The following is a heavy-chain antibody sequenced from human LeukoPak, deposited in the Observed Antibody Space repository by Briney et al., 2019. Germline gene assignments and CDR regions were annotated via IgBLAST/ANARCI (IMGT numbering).Heavy chain of an antibody. CDR1: GGTFSSYA. D-gene: IGHD3-22*01. V-gene: IGHV7-4-1*02. CDR3: ARDHSHSSGYYSEFRY. J-gene: IGHJ4*02. CDR2: INTNTGNP. Sequence: VASVKVSCKASGGTFSSYAISWVRQAPGQGLEWMGWINTNTGNPTYAQGFTGRFVFSLDTSVSTAYLQISSLKAEDTAVYYCARDHSHSSGYYSEFRYWGQGTLVTVSS.